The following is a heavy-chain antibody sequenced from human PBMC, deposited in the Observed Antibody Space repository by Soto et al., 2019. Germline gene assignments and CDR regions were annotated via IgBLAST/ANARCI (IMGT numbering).Heavy chain of an antibody. CDR2: IYYSGST. D-gene: IGHD6-13*01. Sequence: PSETLSLTCTVSGGSISSSSYYWGWIRHPPGKGLEWIGSIYYSGSTYYNPSLKSRVTISVDTSKNQFSLKLSSVTAADTAVYYCARLHEPRQLLAYIAAGTPTEYYFDYWGQGTLVTVSS. J-gene: IGHJ4*02. CDR3: ARLHEPRQLLAYIAAGTPTEYYFDY. CDR1: GGSISSSSYY. V-gene: IGHV4-39*01.